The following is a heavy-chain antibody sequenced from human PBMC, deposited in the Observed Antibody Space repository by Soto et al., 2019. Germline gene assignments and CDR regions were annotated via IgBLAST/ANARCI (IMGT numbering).Heavy chain of an antibody. J-gene: IGHJ4*02. CDR3: TSLYGTRGY. D-gene: IGHD2-2*01. Sequence: EVQLVESGGGLVQPGGSLKLSCAASGFTFSGSAMHWVRQASGKGLEWVGRIRSKANSYATAYAASVKGRFTISRDDSKNTAYLQMNSLKTADTAVYYCTSLYGTRGYWGQGTLVTVSS. V-gene: IGHV3-73*01. CDR1: GFTFSGSA. CDR2: IRSKANSYAT.